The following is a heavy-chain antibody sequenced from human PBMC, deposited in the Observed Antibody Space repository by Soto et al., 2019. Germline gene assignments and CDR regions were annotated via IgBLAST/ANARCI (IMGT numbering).Heavy chain of an antibody. V-gene: IGHV3-30*18. D-gene: IGHD1-26*01. J-gene: IGHJ4*02. CDR2: ISYDGSNK. CDR3: AKDPRIVGAYYLDY. Sequence: GGSLRLSCAASGFTFSSYGMHWVRQAPGKGLEWVAVISYDGSNKYYADSVKGRFTISRDNSKNTLYLQMNSLRAEDTAVYYCAKDPRIVGAYYLDYWGQGALVTVSS. CDR1: GFTFSSYG.